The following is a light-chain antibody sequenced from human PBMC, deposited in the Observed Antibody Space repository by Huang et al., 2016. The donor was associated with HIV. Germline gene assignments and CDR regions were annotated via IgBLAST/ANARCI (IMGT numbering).Light chain of an antibody. CDR1: QSISSH. J-gene: IGKJ2*01. CDR3: QQSYRPPYT. Sequence: DIQMTQSPSSLSAPVGDRVTITCRASQSISSHLNWYQKKPGKVPKVLFYTASRLQTVVHTRFSGSGSRTDFTLTISSLQPEDFATYYCQQSYRPPYTFGQGTKLQIK. CDR2: TAS. V-gene: IGKV1-39*01.